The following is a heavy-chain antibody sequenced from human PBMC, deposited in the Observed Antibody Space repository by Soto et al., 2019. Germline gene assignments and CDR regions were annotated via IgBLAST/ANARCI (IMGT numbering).Heavy chain of an antibody. CDR2: VYPSDSDV. V-gene: IGHV5-51*01. CDR1: GYRFSSSW. CDR3: ARRLSTGWFFDF. Sequence: GESLKISCQGTGYRFSSSWIGWVRQKPGKGLEWLGNVYPSDSDVRYSPAFQGQVAFSADKSISTAYLQWSGLKASDTAIYYCARRLSTGWFFDFWGQGTLVTVSS. J-gene: IGHJ4*02. D-gene: IGHD6-19*01.